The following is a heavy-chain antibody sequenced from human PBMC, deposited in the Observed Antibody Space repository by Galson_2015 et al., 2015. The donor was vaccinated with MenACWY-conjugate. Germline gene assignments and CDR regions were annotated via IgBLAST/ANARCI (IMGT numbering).Heavy chain of an antibody. V-gene: IGHV4-39*07. Sequence: SETLSLTCAVSGSSITTSRYHWAWIRQTPGRGLEWIGTVSYSGKAYYNPSLKRRVSISIDTSKSQFSLRIISMTAADTAVYYCARDRSNDDYWSGFPGYYFDHWGQGNLATVSS. CDR3: ARDRSNDDYWSGFPGYYFDH. J-gene: IGHJ4*02. CDR2: VSYSGKA. CDR1: GSSITTSRYH. D-gene: IGHD3-3*01.